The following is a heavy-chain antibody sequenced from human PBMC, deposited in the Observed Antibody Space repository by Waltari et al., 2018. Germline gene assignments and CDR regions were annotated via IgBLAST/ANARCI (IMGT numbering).Heavy chain of an antibody. V-gene: IGHV7-4-1*02. CDR2: DKTHTGNP. CDR1: GYTFTSYS. D-gene: IGHD3-3*01. Sequence: QVQLVQSGSELKKPGASVKVSCKASGYTFTSYSMNWVRQAPGQGLEWMGWDKTHTGNPTDAKGLTGRFVFSLDTSVSTAYLQISSLKAEDTAVYYCARAGKLRFLEWLPKDDMDVWGKGTMVTVSS. J-gene: IGHJ6*03. CDR3: ARAGKLRFLEWLPKDDMDV.